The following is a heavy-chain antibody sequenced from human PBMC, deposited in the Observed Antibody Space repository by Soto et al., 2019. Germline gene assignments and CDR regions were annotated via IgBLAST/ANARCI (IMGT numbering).Heavy chain of an antibody. Sequence: GGSLRLSCAASGFTFSSYAMSWVRQAPGKGLEWVSAISGSGGSTYYADSVKGRFTISRDNSKNTLYLQMNSLRAEDTAVYYCAKDYWSVRGGWLLPNYYYYYMDVWGKGTTVTVSS. V-gene: IGHV3-23*01. CDR2: ISGSGGST. D-gene: IGHD3-10*02. J-gene: IGHJ6*03. CDR1: GFTFSSYA. CDR3: AKDYWSVRGGWLLPNYYYYYMDV.